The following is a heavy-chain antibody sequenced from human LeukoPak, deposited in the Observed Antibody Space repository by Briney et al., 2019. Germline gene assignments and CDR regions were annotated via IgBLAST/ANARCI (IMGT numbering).Heavy chain of an antibody. Sequence: GGSLRLSCAASGFTFDDYAMHWVRQAPGKGLEWVSGISWNSGSIGYADSVKGRFTISRDNAKNSLYLQMNSLRAEDTASYYCAKEYYDFWSGDKTSRWFDPWGQGTLVTVSS. CDR2: ISWNSGSI. J-gene: IGHJ5*02. CDR3: AKEYYDFWSGDKTSRWFDP. D-gene: IGHD3-3*01. V-gene: IGHV3-9*01. CDR1: GFTFDDYA.